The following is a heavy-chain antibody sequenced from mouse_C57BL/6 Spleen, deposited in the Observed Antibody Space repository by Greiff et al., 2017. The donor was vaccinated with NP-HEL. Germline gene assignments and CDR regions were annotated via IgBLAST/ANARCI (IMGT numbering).Heavy chain of an antibody. J-gene: IGHJ2*01. Sequence: QVQLQQSGAELVRPGTSVKMSCKASGYTFTNYWIGWAKQRPGHGLEWIGDIYPGGGYTNSNEKFKGKATLTADKSSSTAYMQVSRLTSEDSAIYYCARGGSYYGSSLYYFDYWGQGTTLTVSS. D-gene: IGHD1-1*01. V-gene: IGHV1-63*01. CDR3: ARGGSYYGSSLYYFDY. CDR2: IYPGGGYT. CDR1: GYTFTNYW.